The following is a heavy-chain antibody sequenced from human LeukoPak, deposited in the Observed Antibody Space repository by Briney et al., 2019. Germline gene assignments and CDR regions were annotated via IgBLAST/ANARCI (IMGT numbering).Heavy chain of an antibody. CDR1: GYTFTSYD. CDR2: MNPNSGNA. Sequence: ASVKVSCKASGYTFTSYDINWVRQATGQGLEWIGWMNPNSGNAGYAQKFQGRVTMTRDTSISTAYMELSRLRSDDTAVYYCAREGRWSSGLDYWGQGTLVTVSS. CDR3: AREGRWSSGLDY. D-gene: IGHD6-19*01. J-gene: IGHJ4*02. V-gene: IGHV1-8*01.